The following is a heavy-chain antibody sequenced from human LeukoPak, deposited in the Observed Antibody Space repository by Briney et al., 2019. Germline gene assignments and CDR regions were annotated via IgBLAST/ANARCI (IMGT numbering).Heavy chain of an antibody. V-gene: IGHV1-69*05. CDR2: IIPIFGTA. CDR1: GGTFSSYA. J-gene: IGHJ4*02. CDR3: ARGSTMIAPVGGY. Sequence: ASVKVSCKASGGTFSSYAISWVRQAPGQGLEWMGRIIPIFGTANYAQKFQGRVTITTDESTSAAYMELSSLRSEDTAVYYCARGSTMIAPVGGYWGQGTLVTVSS. D-gene: IGHD3-22*01.